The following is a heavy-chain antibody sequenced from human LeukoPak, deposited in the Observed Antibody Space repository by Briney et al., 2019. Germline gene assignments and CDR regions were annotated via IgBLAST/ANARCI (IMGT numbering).Heavy chain of an antibody. Sequence: GASVKVSCKASGYRFSDYYMFWIRQAPGQGLEWVGWINPKTGVTSYAQKFQGRVTVTTDTSISTLYMELHSLTSDDTALYYCARDHISGKDVRNFDYWGQGTLVTVSS. CDR1: GYRFSDYY. CDR3: ARDHISGKDVRNFDY. J-gene: IGHJ4*02. V-gene: IGHV1-2*02. CDR2: INPKTGVT. D-gene: IGHD3-10*01.